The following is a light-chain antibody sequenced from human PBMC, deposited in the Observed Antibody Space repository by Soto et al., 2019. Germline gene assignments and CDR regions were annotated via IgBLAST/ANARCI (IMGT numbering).Light chain of an antibody. CDR3: QQYNSVPIT. CDR1: QGISNN. V-gene: IGKV1-27*01. CDR2: AAS. Sequence: DIQMTQSPSSLSASVGDRVTITCRASQGISNNLAWYQQKPGKVPKLLIYAASTLQSGVPYRFSGSGSGTDFTLTITSLQHEDVGTYYYQQYNSVPITFGQGTRLEIK. J-gene: IGKJ5*01.